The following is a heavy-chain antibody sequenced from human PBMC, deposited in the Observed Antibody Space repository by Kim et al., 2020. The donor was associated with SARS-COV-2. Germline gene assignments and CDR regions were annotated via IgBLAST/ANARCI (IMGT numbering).Heavy chain of an antibody. CDR2: INHSGST. CDR3: ARVGTVTTVNWFDP. CDR1: GGSFSGYY. D-gene: IGHD4-17*01. V-gene: IGHV4-34*01. Sequence: SETLSLTCAVYGGSFSGYYWSWIRQPPGKGLEWIGEINHSGSTNYNPSLKSRVTISVDTSKNQFSLKLSSVTAADTAVYYCARVGTVTTVNWFDPWGQGTLVTVSS. J-gene: IGHJ5*02.